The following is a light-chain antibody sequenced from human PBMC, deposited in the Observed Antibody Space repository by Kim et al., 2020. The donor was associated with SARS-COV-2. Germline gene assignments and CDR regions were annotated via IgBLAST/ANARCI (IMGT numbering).Light chain of an antibody. V-gene: IGKV3-20*01. Sequence: SPGERATLSGRASQSVSNSYFAWYQQKPGQALRLLIYGVSSRATGIPDRFSGSGSGTDFTLTISRLEPEDFAVYYCQQYDSSPSYTFGQGTKLEI. CDR2: GVS. J-gene: IGKJ2*01. CDR1: QSVSNSY. CDR3: QQYDSSPSYT.